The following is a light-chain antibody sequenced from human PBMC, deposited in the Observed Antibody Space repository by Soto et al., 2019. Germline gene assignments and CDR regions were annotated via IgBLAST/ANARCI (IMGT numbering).Light chain of an antibody. J-gene: IGLJ3*02. CDR1: SSDIGGYNY. CDR2: GVS. V-gene: IGLV2-14*01. CDR3: QSYDSSLSGSV. Sequence: QSALTQPASVSGSPGQSITISCIGTSSDIGGYNYVSWYQQHPGKAPKLIIYGVSKRPSGVSDRFSGSKSGTSASLAITGLQAVDEADYYCQSYDSSLSGSVFGGGTKLTVL.